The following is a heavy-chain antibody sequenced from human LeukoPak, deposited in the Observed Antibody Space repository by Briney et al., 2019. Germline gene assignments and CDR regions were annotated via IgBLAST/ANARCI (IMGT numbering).Heavy chain of an antibody. Sequence: GGSLRLSCAASGFTFSSYWMSWVRQAPGKGLEWVANIKQDGSEKYYVDSVKGRFTISRDNAKNSLYLQMNSLRAEDTAVYYCARSGYSYGSGWFDPWGQGTLVTVSS. J-gene: IGHJ5*02. CDR1: GFTFSSYW. CDR3: ARSGYSYGSGWFDP. D-gene: IGHD5-18*01. CDR2: IKQDGSEK. V-gene: IGHV3-7*01.